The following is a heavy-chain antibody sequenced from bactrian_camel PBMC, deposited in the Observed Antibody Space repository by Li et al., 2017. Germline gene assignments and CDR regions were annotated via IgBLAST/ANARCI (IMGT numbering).Heavy chain of an antibody. CDR3: APGRACGGSLWYVDFDY. J-gene: IGHJ6*01. D-gene: IGHD5*01. CDR2: IDTDGIT. V-gene: IGHV3S53*01. CDR1: GYSYSTYC. Sequence: HVQLVESGGGSVQVGGSLNLSCVATPGYSYSTYCMGWFRQATNSEREGVAVIDTDGITTYADSAKGRFTISLDTAKNTMYLQMNSLKPEDTAIYYCAPGRACGGSLWYVDFDYGGQGTQ.